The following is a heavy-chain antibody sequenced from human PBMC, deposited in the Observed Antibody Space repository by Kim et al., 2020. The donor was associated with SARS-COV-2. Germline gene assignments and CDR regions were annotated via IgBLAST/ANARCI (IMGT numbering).Heavy chain of an antibody. D-gene: IGHD5-18*01. J-gene: IGHJ6*02. CDR3: ARDRQLWTPYYYYYGMDV. Sequence: KGRFTISRDNSKNTLYLQMNSLRAEDTAVYYCARDRQLWTPYYYYYGMDVWGQGTTVTVSS. V-gene: IGHV3-30*07.